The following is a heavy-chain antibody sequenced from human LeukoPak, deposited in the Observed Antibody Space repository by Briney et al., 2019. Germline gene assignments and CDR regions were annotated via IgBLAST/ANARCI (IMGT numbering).Heavy chain of an antibody. CDR1: GGSINSHY. CDR3: ARGPVVRGGYNWFDP. Sequence: SEALSLTCTVSGGSINSHYWSWIRQPAGKGLEWIGRIYSSGSTNYSPSLKSRVTMSVDTSKNQFSLKMTSVTAADTAVYYCARGPVVRGGYNWFDPWGQGTLVTVSS. D-gene: IGHD3-10*01. J-gene: IGHJ5*02. CDR2: IYSSGST. V-gene: IGHV4-4*07.